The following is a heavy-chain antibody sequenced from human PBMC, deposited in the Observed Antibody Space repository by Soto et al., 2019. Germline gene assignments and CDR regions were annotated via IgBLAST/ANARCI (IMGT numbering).Heavy chain of an antibody. J-gene: IGHJ4*02. CDR2: IYSTGTT. Sequence: EVQLVESGGGLLQPGGSLKLSCAASGFTVGNNYMSWVRQAPGKGLEWVSLIYSTGTTKYADSVKGRFTVSRDNAKNTLYLQVDCLRAEDTAVYYCAKDGRGSGSHYSSFGYWGQGTLVTVSS. CDR3: AKDGRGSGSHYSSFGY. CDR1: GFTVGNNY. V-gene: IGHV3-53*01. D-gene: IGHD3-10*01.